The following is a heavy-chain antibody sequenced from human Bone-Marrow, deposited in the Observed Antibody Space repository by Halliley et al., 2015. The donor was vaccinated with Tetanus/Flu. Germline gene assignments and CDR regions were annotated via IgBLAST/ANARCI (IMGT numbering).Heavy chain of an antibody. J-gene: IGHJ4*02. D-gene: IGHD6-19*01. V-gene: IGHV3-21*06. CDR1: RFDFSTHS. CDR3: ARDPAVVVQWVAGTGHPFDY. CDR2: IRGSGAYT. Sequence: SLRLSCAASRFDFSTHSMNWVRQAPGKGLEWVSSIRGSGAYTFYTDSVKGRFTISRDNAKNSLYLQMNSLRAEDTAIYYCARDPAVVVQWVAGTGHPFDYWGQGTLVTVSS.